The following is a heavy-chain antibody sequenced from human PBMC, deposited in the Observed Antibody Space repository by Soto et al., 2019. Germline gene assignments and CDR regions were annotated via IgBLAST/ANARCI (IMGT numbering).Heavy chain of an antibody. Sequence: SETLSLTCTVSGGSISSYYWSWIRQPPGKGLEWIGYIYYSGSTNYNPSLKSRVTISVDTSKNQFSLKLSSVTAADTAVYYCARGERKDSSSSYHYFDYWGQGTLVTVS. CDR1: GGSISSYY. V-gene: IGHV4-59*01. CDR3: ARGERKDSSSSYHYFDY. D-gene: IGHD6-6*01. J-gene: IGHJ4*02. CDR2: IYYSGST.